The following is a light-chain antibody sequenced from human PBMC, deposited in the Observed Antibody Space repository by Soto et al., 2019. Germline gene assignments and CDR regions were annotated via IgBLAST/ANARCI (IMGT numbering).Light chain of an antibody. CDR1: QSITTY. J-gene: IGKJ1*01. CDR2: AAS. Sequence: DIQMTQSPSSLSASVGDRVTITCRASQSITTYLNWYQQRPGNAPKLLIYAASSLQSGVPSRFSGRGSGTDFTLTISSLQPEDSATYYCQQSYSTWWTFGQGTRVEIK. V-gene: IGKV1-39*01. CDR3: QQSYSTWWT.